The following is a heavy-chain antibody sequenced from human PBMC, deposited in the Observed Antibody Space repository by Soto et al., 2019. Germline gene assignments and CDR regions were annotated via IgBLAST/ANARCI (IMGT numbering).Heavy chain of an antibody. J-gene: IGHJ4*02. CDR3: ARAVTTPGY. CDR2: INSDGSST. V-gene: IGHV3-74*01. Sequence: EVQLVASGGGLVQPGGSLRLSCAASGFTFSSYWMHWIRQAPGKGLEWVSRINSDGSSTTYADSVKGRFIISSDNDRNTVYLQMNSLTAEDTAVYSCARAVTTPGYWGQGTLVTVSS. CDR1: GFTFSSYW. D-gene: IGHD4-17*01.